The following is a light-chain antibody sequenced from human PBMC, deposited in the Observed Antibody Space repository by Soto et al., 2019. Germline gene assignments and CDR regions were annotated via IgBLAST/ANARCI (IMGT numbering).Light chain of an antibody. J-gene: IGKJ2*01. CDR3: QQSYITPYT. Sequence: DIQMTQSPSSLSVSVGDRVTITCRASQNIAGYLNWYQQKPGKAPKLLIYGSSNLQSGVPSTFSGSGSGTDFTLTISSQQPEDFATYYCQQSYITPYTFGQGTKLEIK. CDR1: QNIAGY. CDR2: GSS. V-gene: IGKV1-39*01.